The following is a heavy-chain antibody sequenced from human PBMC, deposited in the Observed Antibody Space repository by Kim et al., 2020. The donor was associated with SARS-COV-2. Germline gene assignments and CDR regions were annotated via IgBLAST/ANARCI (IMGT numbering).Heavy chain of an antibody. CDR1: GFTFSSYA. D-gene: IGHD3-16*01. CDR2: ISGSGGST. V-gene: IGHV3-23*01. CDR3: AKDDKLYDYVWGGGNY. Sequence: GGSLRLSCAASGFTFSSYAMSWVRQAPGKGLEWVSAISGSGGSTYYADSVKGRFTISRDNSKNTLYLQMNSLRAEDTAVYYCAKDDKLYDYVWGGGNYWGQGTLVTVSS. J-gene: IGHJ4*02.